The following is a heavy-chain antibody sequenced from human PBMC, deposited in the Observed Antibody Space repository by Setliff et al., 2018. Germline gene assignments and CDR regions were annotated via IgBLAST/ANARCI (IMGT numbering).Heavy chain of an antibody. J-gene: IGHJ4*02. CDR2: ISHSANK. CDR1: GGSISDNNYY. Sequence: PSETLSLTCTVSGGSISDNNYYWGWIRQSPGKELEWIGGISHSANKYYNPSFRTGVTISVDMSKNQFSLKLRSVTAADTAVFYCARGRGYSTYWYALPYFDSWGQGALVTVSS. CDR3: ARGRGYSTYWYALPYFDS. D-gene: IGHD5-18*01. V-gene: IGHV4-39*01.